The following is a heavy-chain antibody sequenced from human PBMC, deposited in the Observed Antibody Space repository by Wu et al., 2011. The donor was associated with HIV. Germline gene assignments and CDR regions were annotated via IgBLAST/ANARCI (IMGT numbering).Heavy chain of an antibody. V-gene: IGHV1-69*05. Sequence: QVQLVQSGAEVKKPGSSVKVSCKASGGTFSSYAISWVRQAPGQGLEWMGGIIPIFDTANYAQKFQGRVTITTDESTSTAFMELSSLRSEDTAVYYCARGHANYFGSGSSGAFDIWGQGTMVTVS. CDR2: IIPIFDTA. CDR3: ARGHANYFGSGSSGAFDI. D-gene: IGHD3-10*01. J-gene: IGHJ3*02. CDR1: GGTFSSYA.